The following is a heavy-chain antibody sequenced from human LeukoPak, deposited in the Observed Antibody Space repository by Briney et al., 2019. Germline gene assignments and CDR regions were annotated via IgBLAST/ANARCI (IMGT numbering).Heavy chain of an antibody. V-gene: IGHV3-74*01. CDR3: ARKLETAKTIDY. Sequence: GGSLRLSCAASGFTFCSYWMQWVRQAPGKGLRWVSRLNTDGSIATYADSVKGQVTISRDNAKNTLYLQMNSLRADDTAVYYCARKLETAKTIDYWGQGTLVTVSS. J-gene: IGHJ4*02. CDR1: GFTFCSYW. D-gene: IGHD1-14*01. CDR2: LNTDGSIA.